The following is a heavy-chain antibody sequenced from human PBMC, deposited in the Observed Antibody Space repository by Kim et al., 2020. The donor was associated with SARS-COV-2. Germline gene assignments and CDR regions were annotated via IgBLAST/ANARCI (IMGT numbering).Heavy chain of an antibody. J-gene: IGHJ4*02. CDR2: ISSSGSTI. CDR3: ARGRDLVLHYDFWSGYFF. Sequence: GGSLRLSCAASGFTFSSYEMNWVRQAPGKGLEWVSYISSSGSTIYYADSVKGRFTISRDNAKNSLYLQMNSLRAEDTAVYYCARGRDLVLHYDFWSGYFFWGQGTLVTVSS. D-gene: IGHD3-3*01. CDR1: GFTFSSYE. V-gene: IGHV3-48*03.